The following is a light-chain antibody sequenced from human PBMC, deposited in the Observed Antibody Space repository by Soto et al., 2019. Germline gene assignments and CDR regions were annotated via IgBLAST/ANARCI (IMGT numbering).Light chain of an antibody. J-gene: IGLJ1*01. CDR1: SSDVGGYNY. CDR2: DVS. V-gene: IGLV2-14*01. Sequence: QSVLTQPASVSGSPGQSITISCTGTSSDVGGYNYVSWYQQHPGRAPKLMIYDVSNRPSGVSYRFSGYKSGNTASLTISGLQAEDEADYYCSSYTSTSTRVFGTGAKLTVL. CDR3: SSYTSTSTRV.